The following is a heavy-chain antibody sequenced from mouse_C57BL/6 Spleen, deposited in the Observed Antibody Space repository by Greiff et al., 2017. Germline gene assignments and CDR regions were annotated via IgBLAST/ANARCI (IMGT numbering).Heavy chain of an antibody. CDR2: ISSGGSYT. D-gene: IGHD2-4*01. CDR3: ARHGMITGYCYAMED. Sequence: EVMLVESGGDLVKPGGSLKLSCAASGFTFSSYGMSWVRQTPDKRLEWVATISSGGSYTYYPDSVKGRFTISRDNAKNTLYLQMSSLKSEDTAMYYCARHGMITGYCYAMEDWGQGASVTVAS. CDR1: GFTFSSYG. J-gene: IGHJ4*01. V-gene: IGHV5-6*01.